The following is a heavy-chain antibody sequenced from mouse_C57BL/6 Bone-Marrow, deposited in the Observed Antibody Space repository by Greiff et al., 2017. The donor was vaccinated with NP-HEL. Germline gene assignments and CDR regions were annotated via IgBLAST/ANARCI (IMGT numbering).Heavy chain of an antibody. D-gene: IGHD2-1*01. CDR1: GFNIKDDY. V-gene: IGHV14-4*01. CDR3: TTSVYYGNYYAMDY. J-gene: IGHJ4*01. Sequence: VHVKQSGAELVRLGASVKLSCTASGFNIKDDYMHWVKQRPEQGLEWIGWIDPENGDTEYASKFQGKATITADTSSNTAYLPLSSLTSEDTAVYYCTTSVYYGNYYAMDYWGQGTSVTVSS. CDR2: IDPENGDT.